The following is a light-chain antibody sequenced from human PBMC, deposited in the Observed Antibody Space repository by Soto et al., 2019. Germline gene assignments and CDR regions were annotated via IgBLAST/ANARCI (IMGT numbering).Light chain of an antibody. CDR3: QQYGSSPQT. CDR2: DAS. V-gene: IGKV3-20*01. CDR1: QSVSSTY. J-gene: IGKJ2*01. Sequence: EIVLTQSPGTLSLSPGERATLSCRASQSVSSTYLAWYQQKPGQAPKLLIYDASSRATGIPDRFSGSGSRTDFTLTISRLEPEDFAVYYCQQYGSSPQTFGQGTKLEIK.